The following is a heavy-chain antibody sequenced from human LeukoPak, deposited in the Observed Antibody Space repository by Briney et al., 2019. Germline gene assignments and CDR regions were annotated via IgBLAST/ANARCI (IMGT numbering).Heavy chain of an antibody. CDR3: ARGGSSSWYRVLDF. CDR1: GYTFTGYY. J-gene: IGHJ4*02. D-gene: IGHD6-13*01. Sequence: ASVKVSCKASGYTFTGYYIHWVRQAPGQGLEWMGWINPNRGGTNYTQNFQGRVTMTRDTFISTVYVELTRLRSDDTAVYFCARGGSSSWYRVLDFWGQGTLVTVSS. CDR2: INPNRGGT. V-gene: IGHV1-2*02.